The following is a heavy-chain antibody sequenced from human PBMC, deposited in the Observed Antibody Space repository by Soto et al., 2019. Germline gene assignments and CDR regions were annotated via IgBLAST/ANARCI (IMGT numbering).Heavy chain of an antibody. J-gene: IGHJ4*02. V-gene: IGHV3-9*01. CDR2: ISWNSGSI. CDR3: AKAGRKSSGWPIFDY. D-gene: IGHD6-19*01. CDR1: GFTFDDYA. Sequence: ESGGGLVQPGRSLRLSCAASGFTFDDYAMHWVRQAPGKCLEWVSGISWNSGSIGYADSVKGRFTISRDNAKNSLYLQMNSLRAEDTALYYCAKAGRKSSGWPIFDYWGQGTLVTVSS.